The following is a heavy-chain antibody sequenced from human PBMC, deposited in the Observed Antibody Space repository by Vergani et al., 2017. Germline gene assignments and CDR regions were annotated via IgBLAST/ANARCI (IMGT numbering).Heavy chain of an antibody. CDR3: AGDAYYDGSGSSSEWFDP. CDR2: IYTSGST. J-gene: IGHJ5*02. D-gene: IGHD3-10*01. V-gene: IGHV4-61*02. Sequence: QVQLQESGPGLVKPSQTLSLTCTVSGGSISSGSYYWSWIRQPAGKGLEWIGRIYTSGSTNYNPSLKSRVTISVDTSKNQFSLKLSSVTAADTAVYYCAGDAYYDGSGSSSEWFDPWGQGTLVTVSS. CDR1: GGSISSGSYY.